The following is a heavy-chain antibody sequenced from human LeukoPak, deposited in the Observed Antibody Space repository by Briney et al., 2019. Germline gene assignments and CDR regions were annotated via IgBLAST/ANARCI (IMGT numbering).Heavy chain of an antibody. Sequence: SVKVSCKASGGTFSSYAISLVRQAPGQGLEWMGRIIPIFGTANYAQKFQGRVTITTDESTSTAYMELSSLRSEDTAMYYCARIYLGAFDIWGQGTMVTVSS. V-gene: IGHV1-69*05. D-gene: IGHD3-16*01. CDR3: ARIYLGAFDI. CDR2: IIPIFGTA. CDR1: GGTFSSYA. J-gene: IGHJ3*02.